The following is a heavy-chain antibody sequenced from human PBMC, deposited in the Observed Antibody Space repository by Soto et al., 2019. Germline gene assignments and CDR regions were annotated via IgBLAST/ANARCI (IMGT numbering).Heavy chain of an antibody. D-gene: IGHD3-10*01. CDR1: GGTFSSYT. CDR3: SRVDPGETSPFDH. CDR2: INPFDGSR. Sequence: ASVKVSCKASGGTFSSYTISWVRQAPGQGLEWMGWINPFDGSRMFAQSFQGRVTMTRDTSTSTVYMEVSSLRSEDTAVYYCSRVDPGETSPFDHWG. J-gene: IGHJ4*01. V-gene: IGHV1-46*03.